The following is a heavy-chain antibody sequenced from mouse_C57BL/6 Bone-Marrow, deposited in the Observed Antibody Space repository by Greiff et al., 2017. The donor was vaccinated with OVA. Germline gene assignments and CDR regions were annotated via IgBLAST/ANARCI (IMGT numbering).Heavy chain of an antibody. V-gene: IGHV1-81*01. J-gene: IGHJ2*01. Sequence: QVQLQQSGAELARPGASVKLSCKASGYTFTSYGISWVKQRTGQGLEWIGEIYPRSGNTYSNEKFKGKATLTADKSSSTAYMELRSLTSEDSAVYFCARDGSSYYFDYWGQGTTLTVSS. CDR2: IYPRSGNT. CDR1: GYTFTSYG. CDR3: ARDGSSYYFDY. D-gene: IGHD1-1*01.